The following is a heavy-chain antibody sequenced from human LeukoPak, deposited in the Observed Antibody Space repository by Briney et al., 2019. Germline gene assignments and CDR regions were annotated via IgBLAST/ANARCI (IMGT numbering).Heavy chain of an antibody. D-gene: IGHD3-9*01. V-gene: IGHV3-21*01. CDR3: ARDRLHYDSLTGYPAD. J-gene: IGHJ4*02. CDR2: ISSSSNYI. Sequence: GGSLRLSCAASGFTFSSYSMNWIRQAPGKGLEWVSFISSSSNYIYYADSVKGRFTISRDNDKNSLCLQMNSLRAEDTAVYYCARDRLHYDSLTGYPADWGQGTLVTVSS. CDR1: GFTFSSYS.